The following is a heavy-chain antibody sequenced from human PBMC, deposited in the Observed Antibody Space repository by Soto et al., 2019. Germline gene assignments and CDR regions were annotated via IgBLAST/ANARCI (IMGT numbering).Heavy chain of an antibody. CDR3: ARHEVAYYSISAGYWGLDH. J-gene: IGHJ4*02. V-gene: IGHV4-39*01. D-gene: IGHD2-21*01. Sequence: SETLSLTCAVTGGSISSSSYFWVWVRQSPGKGLKWIGAMYFNGITYYNPSLKSRVFISVDRSRDEFSLRLIAVTNADTAVYFCARHEVAYYSISAGYWGLDHWGAGSLVT. CDR1: GGSISSSSYF. CDR2: MYFNGIT.